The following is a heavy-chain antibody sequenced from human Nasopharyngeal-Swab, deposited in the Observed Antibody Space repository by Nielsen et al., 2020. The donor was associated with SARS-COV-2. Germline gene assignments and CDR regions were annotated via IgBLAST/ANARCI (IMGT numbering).Heavy chain of an antibody. D-gene: IGHD3-10*01. CDR2: IYYSGST. CDR3: ARDQGGNMVRGVIIKPFDY. Sequence: SETLSLTCTVSGGSISSSSYYWGWIRQPPGKGLEWIVSIYYSGSTYYNPSLKSRVTISVDTSKNQFSLKLSSVTAADTAVYYCARDQGGNMVRGVIIKPFDYWGQGTLVTVSS. CDR1: GGSISSSSYY. J-gene: IGHJ4*02. V-gene: IGHV4-39*07.